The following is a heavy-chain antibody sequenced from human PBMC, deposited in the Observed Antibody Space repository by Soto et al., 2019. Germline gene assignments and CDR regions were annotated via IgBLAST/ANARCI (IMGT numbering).Heavy chain of an antibody. CDR2: IYYSGTA. D-gene: IGHD3-16*01. V-gene: IGHV4-59*08. CDR1: GGSLSPNY. Sequence: QVQLQESGPGLVKPSETLSLTCTVSGGSLSPNYWTWIRQPPGKGLEWIAYIYYSGTATYNPSLNIRVAISLDMSQTQISLTLSSVTAADTAVYYCARLGAYSQSLAPWGQGTLVTVSS. J-gene: IGHJ5*02. CDR3: ARLGAYSQSLAP.